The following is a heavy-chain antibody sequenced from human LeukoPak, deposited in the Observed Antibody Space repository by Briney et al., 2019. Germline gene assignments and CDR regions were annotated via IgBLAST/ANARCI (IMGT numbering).Heavy chain of an antibody. J-gene: IGHJ4*02. Sequence: GESLRLSCAASGFTFGRYSMNWVRQAPGEGLEWVSSISDSGTYIYYADSVKGRFTISRDNAKNLLYLQMNSLRAEDTAVYYCASLPGGYCSTTSCYRKDFDYWGQGTLVTVSS. CDR3: ASLPGGYCSTTSCYRKDFDY. D-gene: IGHD2-2*01. CDR2: ISDSGTYI. V-gene: IGHV3-21*01. CDR1: GFTFGRYS.